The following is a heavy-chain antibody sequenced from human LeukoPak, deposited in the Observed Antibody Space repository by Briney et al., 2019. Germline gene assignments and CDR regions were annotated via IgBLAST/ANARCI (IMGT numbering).Heavy chain of an antibody. D-gene: IGHD3-10*01. CDR2: IYYSGYT. CDR1: GASVSSGGSY. J-gene: IGHJ4*02. Sequence: SETLSLTCSVSGASVSSGGSYWTWIRQHPGRGLEWIGYIYYSGYTFYSPSLKNRFFISLDTSKNHFSLKFNAVAAADTAVYYCARGGFSGSGSLFDSWGQGTLVTVSS. CDR3: ARGGFSGSGSLFDS. V-gene: IGHV4-31*03.